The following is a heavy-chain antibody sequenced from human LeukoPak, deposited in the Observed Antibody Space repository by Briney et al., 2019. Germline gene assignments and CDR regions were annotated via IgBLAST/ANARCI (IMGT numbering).Heavy chain of an antibody. CDR1: GYSFTSYW. CDR3: ARRPYHCSGGSCYWFDP. CDR2: IYPGDSDT. Sequence: GESLKISCKGSGYSFTSYWIGWVRQMPGKGLEWMGIIYPGDSDTRYSPSFQGQVTISADKSISTAYLQWSSLKASDTAMYYCARRPYHCSGGSCYWFDPWGQGTLVTVSS. D-gene: IGHD2-15*01. J-gene: IGHJ5*02. V-gene: IGHV5-51*01.